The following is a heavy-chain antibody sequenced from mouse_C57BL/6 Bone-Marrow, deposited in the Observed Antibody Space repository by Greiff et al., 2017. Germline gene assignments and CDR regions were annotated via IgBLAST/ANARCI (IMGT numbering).Heavy chain of an antibody. Sequence: EVKLQESGPVLVKPGASVKMSCKASGYTFTDYYMNWVKQSHGKSLEWIGVINPYNGGTSYNQKFKGKATLTVDKSSSTAYMELNSLTSEDSAVYYCARETVVDWYFDVWGTGTTVTVSS. CDR2: INPYNGGT. CDR3: ARETVVDWYFDV. CDR1: GYTFTDYY. D-gene: IGHD1-1*01. J-gene: IGHJ1*03. V-gene: IGHV1-19*01.